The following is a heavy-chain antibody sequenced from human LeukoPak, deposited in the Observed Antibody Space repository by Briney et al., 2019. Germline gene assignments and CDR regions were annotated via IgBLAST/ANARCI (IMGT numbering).Heavy chain of an antibody. Sequence: GGSLRLSCATSGFTFSRYVIHWVRQAPGKGLEWVGVMSNDGRTKYYAASVKGRFTISRDNSKRTLYLEMTSLRVEDTALYHCVREGYYEMGRPQSFYFDSWGQGTLVTVSS. V-gene: IGHV3-30*03. CDR2: MSNDGRTK. CDR1: GFTFSRYV. J-gene: IGHJ4*02. D-gene: IGHD3-22*01. CDR3: VREGYYEMGRPQSFYFDS.